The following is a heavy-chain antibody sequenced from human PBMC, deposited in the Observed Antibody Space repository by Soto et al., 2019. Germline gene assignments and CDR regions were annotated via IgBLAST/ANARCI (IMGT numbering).Heavy chain of an antibody. D-gene: IGHD3-10*01. J-gene: IGHJ6*02. CDR1: GFTFSSYA. CDR3: AKDMVRGVIINAPRYRSSGMDV. Sequence: PGGSLRLSCAASGFTFSSYAMSWVRQAPGKGLEWVSAISGSGGSTYYADSVKGRFTISRDNSKNTLYLQMNSLRAEDTAVYYCAKDMVRGVIINAPRYRSSGMDVWGQGTTVTVSS. CDR2: ISGSGGST. V-gene: IGHV3-23*01.